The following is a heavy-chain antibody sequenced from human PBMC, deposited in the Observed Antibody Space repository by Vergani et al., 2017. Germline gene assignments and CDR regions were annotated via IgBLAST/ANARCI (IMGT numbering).Heavy chain of an antibody. CDR1: GGSISSYY. CDR3: ARGGGIYYDYGMDV. Sequence: QVQLQESGPGLVKPSETLSLTCTVSGGSISSYYWSWIRQPPGKGLEWIGYIYYSGSTNYNPSLKRRVTISVDTSKHQFSLELSSVTAADTAVYYCARGGGIYYDYGMDVWGQGTTVTVSS. CDR2: IYYSGST. J-gene: IGHJ6*02. V-gene: IGHV4-59*01.